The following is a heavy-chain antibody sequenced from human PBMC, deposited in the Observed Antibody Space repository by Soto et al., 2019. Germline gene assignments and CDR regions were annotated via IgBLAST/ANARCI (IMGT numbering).Heavy chain of an antibody. CDR1: GGTFSSYA. CDR3: ARDLVTGIAAAGTAD. D-gene: IGHD6-13*01. Sequence: QVQLVQSGAEVKKPGSSVKVSCKASGGTFSSYAISWVRQAPGQGLEWMGGIIPICGTANYAQKFQGRVTITADESTSTAYMELSSLRSEDTAVYYCARDLVTGIAAAGTADWGQGTLVTVSS. J-gene: IGHJ4*02. CDR2: IIPICGTA. V-gene: IGHV1-69*01.